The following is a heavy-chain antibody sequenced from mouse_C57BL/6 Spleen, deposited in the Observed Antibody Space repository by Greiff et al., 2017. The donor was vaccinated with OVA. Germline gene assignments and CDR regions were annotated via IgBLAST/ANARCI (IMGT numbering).Heavy chain of an antibody. CDR1: GYIFTGYW. Sequence: VQLQQSGAELMKPGASVKLSCKATGYIFTGYWIEWVKLRPGHGLEWIGEILPGSGSPNSDEKFKDKATFTADTSSKTAYIQLRSLTTEDSAIYFGARGWCYFFDVWGTGTTVTVSS. CDR3: ARGWCYFFDV. D-gene: IGHD1-1*01. J-gene: IGHJ1*03. CDR2: ILPGSGSP. V-gene: IGHV1-9*01.